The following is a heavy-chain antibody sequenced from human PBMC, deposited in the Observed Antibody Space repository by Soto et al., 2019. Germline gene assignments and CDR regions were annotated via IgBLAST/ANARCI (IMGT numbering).Heavy chain of an antibody. J-gene: IGHJ3*02. CDR3: ARVQGYCSGGSCTPGRAFDI. CDR1: GGSFSGYY. D-gene: IGHD2-15*01. V-gene: IGHV4-34*01. Sequence: SETLSLTCAVYGGSFSGYYWSWIRQPPGKGLEWIGEINHSGSTNYNPSLKSRVTISVDTSKNQFSLKLSSVTAADTAVYYCARVQGYCSGGSCTPGRAFDIWGQGTMVT. CDR2: INHSGST.